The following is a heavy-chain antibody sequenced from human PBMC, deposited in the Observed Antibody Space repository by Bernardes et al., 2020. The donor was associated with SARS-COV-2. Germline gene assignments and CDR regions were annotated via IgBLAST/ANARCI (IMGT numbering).Heavy chain of an antibody. CDR1: GGSISNSNYY. J-gene: IGHJ6*02. CDR2: IYSSGTT. CDR3: AGSSCGRDCYIGGLRSWDYGMDV. V-gene: IGHV4-39*01. D-gene: IGHD2-21*02. Sequence: ETLSLTCTVSGGSISNSNYYWGWIRQPPGKGLEWIGSIYSSGTTYYNPSLQRRVTKSLDTSKNQFSLRLTSVTAADTAVYYCAGSSCGRDCYIGGLRSWDYGMDVWGQGTTVTVSS.